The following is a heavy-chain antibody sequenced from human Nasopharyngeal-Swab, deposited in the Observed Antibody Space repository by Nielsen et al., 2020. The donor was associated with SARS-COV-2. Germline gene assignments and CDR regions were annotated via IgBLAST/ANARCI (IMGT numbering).Heavy chain of an antibody. CDR1: GFIFSDYY. D-gene: IGHD5-12*01. J-gene: IGHJ4*02. V-gene: IGHV3-11*04. CDR2: ISRGGESI. Sequence: GESLKISCAASGFIFSDYYMTWIRQVPGKGLEWVSFISRGGESIYYADSVKGRFTISRDNSKNTLYLQMNSLRAEDTAVYYCARDFRFGGYDSYDYWGQGTLVTVSS. CDR3: ARDFRFGGYDSYDY.